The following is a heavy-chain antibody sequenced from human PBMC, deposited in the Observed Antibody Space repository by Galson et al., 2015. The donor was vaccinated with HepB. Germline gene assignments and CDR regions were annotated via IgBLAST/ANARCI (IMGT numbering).Heavy chain of an antibody. J-gene: IGHJ4*02. CDR3: TTAYANYDILTGYLVYFDY. CDR1: GFTFSNAW. Sequence: SLRLSCAASGFTFSNAWMNWVRQAPGKGLEWVGRIKSKIEGGTTDYAAPVKGIFTISRDDSKTTLYLQMNSLKTEDTAVYYCTTAYANYDILTGYLVYFDYWGQGTLVTVSS. D-gene: IGHD3-9*01. V-gene: IGHV3-15*07. CDR2: IKSKIEGGTT.